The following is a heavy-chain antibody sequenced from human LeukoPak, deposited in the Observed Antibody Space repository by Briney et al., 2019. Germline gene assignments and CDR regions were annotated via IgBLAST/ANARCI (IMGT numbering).Heavy chain of an antibody. CDR3: ARTAVVVVVRTSWYDP. J-gene: IGHJ5*02. D-gene: IGHD3-22*01. CDR2: INHSGST. Sequence: PSETLSLTCAVYGGSFSGYYWSWIRQLPGKGLEWIGEINHSGSTNYNPSLKSRVTISVDTSKNQFSLKLSSVTAADTAVYYCARTAVVVVVRTSWYDPWGQGTLVTVSS. V-gene: IGHV4-34*01. CDR1: GGSFSGYY.